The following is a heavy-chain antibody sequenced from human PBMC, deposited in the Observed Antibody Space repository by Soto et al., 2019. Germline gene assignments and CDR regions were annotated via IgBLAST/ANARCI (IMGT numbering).Heavy chain of an antibody. D-gene: IGHD3-10*02. V-gene: IGHV1-18*01. CDR3: ARGLGSGSSYYYYYMDV. Sequence: ASVKVSCKASGYTFTSYGISWVRQAPGQGLEWMGWISAYNGNTNYAQKLQGRVTMTTDTSTSTAYMELRSLRSDDTAVYYCARGLGSGSSYYYYYMDVWGKGTTVTVSS. CDR2: ISAYNGNT. J-gene: IGHJ6*03. CDR1: GYTFTSYG.